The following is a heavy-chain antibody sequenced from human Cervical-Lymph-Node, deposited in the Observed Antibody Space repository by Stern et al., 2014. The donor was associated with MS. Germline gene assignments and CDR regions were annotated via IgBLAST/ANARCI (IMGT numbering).Heavy chain of an antibody. J-gene: IGHJ3*02. V-gene: IGHV4-61*02. Sequence: QLQLQESGPGLVKPSQTLSLTCTVSGGSISSGSYYWSWIRQPAGKGLEWIGRIYTSGRTNYNPSLKSRVTISVATSKTQFPLKLSSVTAADTAVYYCARRCRGAVVNGDAFDIWGQGTMVTVSS. CDR3: ARRCRGAVVNGDAFDI. D-gene: IGHD4-23*01. CDR1: GGSISSGSYY. CDR2: IYTSGRT.